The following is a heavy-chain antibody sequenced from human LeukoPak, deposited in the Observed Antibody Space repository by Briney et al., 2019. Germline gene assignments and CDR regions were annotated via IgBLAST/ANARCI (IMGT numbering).Heavy chain of an antibody. V-gene: IGHV1-2*02. Sequence: ASVKVSCKASGYTFTGYYMHWVRQAPGQGLEWMGWINPNSGGTNYAQKFQGRVTMTRDTSISTAYMELSRLRSDDTAVYYCARVRAGYSSGWYYFDYWGQGTLVTVSS. CDR2: INPNSGGT. D-gene: IGHD6-19*01. J-gene: IGHJ4*02. CDR3: ARVRAGYSSGWYYFDY. CDR1: GYTFTGYY.